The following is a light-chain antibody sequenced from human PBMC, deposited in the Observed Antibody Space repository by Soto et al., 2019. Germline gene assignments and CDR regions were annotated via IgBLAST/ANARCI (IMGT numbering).Light chain of an antibody. J-gene: IGKJ3*01. V-gene: IGKV1-39*01. Sequence: DIPMTQSPSSLSASVGDRVTITCRASQSISSYLNWYQQKPGKAPKLVIYTASSLQCGVPSRFSGSGSRTDFALTISSLQPEDFATYYCLQSYSTPFTVGPGTKVDIK. CDR2: TAS. CDR3: LQSYSTPFT. CDR1: QSISSY.